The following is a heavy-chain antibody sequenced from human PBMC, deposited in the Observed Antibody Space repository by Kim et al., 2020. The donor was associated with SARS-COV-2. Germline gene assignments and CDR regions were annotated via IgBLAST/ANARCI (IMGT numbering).Heavy chain of an antibody. D-gene: IGHD2-21*02. CDR1: GFTFSSYS. Sequence: GGSLRLSCAASGFTFSSYSMNWVRQAPGKGLEWVSSISSSSSYIYYADSVKGRFTISRDNAKNSLYLQMNSLRAEDTAVYYCARSPARGVVTAILKYHYYGMDVWGQGTTVTVSS. J-gene: IGHJ6*02. CDR2: ISSSSSYI. CDR3: ARSPARGVVTAILKYHYYGMDV. V-gene: IGHV3-21*01.